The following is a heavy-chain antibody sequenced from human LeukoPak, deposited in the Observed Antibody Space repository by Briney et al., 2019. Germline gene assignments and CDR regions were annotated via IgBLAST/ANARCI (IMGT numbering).Heavy chain of an antibody. CDR1: GFTFSSYS. Sequence: GGSLRLSCAASGFTFSSYSMNWVRQAPGKGLEWVSSISSSSSYIYYADSVKGRFTISRDNAKNSLYLQMNSLRAEDTAVYYCARDQRSIAVAGNFDYWGQGTLVTVSS. CDR3: ARDQRSIAVAGNFDY. D-gene: IGHD6-19*01. J-gene: IGHJ4*02. V-gene: IGHV3-21*01. CDR2: ISSSSSYI.